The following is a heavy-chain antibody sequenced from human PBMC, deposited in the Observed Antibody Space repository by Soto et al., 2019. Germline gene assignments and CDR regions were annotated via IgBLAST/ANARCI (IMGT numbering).Heavy chain of an antibody. Sequence: SETLSLTCTVSGGSISSGSYYWGWVRQPPGKGLEWIGSIYYSGSTYYNPSLKSRVTISVDTSKNQFSLKLSSVTAADTAVYYCARELIAEGYYYYYGMDVWGQGTTVTVSS. D-gene: IGHD6-13*01. V-gene: IGHV4-39*01. CDR1: GGSISSGSYY. CDR2: IYYSGST. J-gene: IGHJ6*02. CDR3: ARELIAEGYYYYYGMDV.